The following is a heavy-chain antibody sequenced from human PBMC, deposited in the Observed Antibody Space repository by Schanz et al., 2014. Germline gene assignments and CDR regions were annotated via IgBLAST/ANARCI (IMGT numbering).Heavy chain of an antibody. CDR1: GFTFSDYY. CDR3: AKDQGSYGSGSYSYFDY. Sequence: PGGSLRLSCAASGFTFSDYYMTWMRQAPGKGLEWVSSIVGGGGRTYYADSVKGRFTISRDNSKNTLYLQMNSLRAEDTAVYYCAKDQGSYGSGSYSYFDYWGQGTLATVSS. V-gene: IGHV3-23*01. D-gene: IGHD3-10*01. J-gene: IGHJ4*02. CDR2: IVGGGGRT.